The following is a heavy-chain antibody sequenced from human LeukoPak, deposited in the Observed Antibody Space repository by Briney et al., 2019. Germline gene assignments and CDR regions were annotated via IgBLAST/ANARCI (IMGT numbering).Heavy chain of an antibody. CDR3: AKKFHYGSGTYLYYFDS. V-gene: IGHV3-23*01. Sequence: GGSLRLSCAASGFTVSSNYMSWVRQAPGKGLEWVSSIDYSGGSTFYADSVKGRFTISRDNSKNTLYLQVNSLRAEDTAVYYCAKKFHYGSGTYLYYFDSWGQGTLVTVSS. CDR1: GFTVSSNY. CDR2: IDYSGGST. J-gene: IGHJ4*02. D-gene: IGHD3-10*01.